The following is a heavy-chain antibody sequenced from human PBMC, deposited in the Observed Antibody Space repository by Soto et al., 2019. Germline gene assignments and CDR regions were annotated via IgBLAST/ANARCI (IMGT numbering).Heavy chain of an antibody. CDR1: GGTFSSYA. Sequence: QVQLVQSGAEVKKPGSSVKVSCKASGGTFSSYAISWVRQAPGQGLEWMGGIIPIFGTANYAQKFQGRATITADEFTRTDYMEVSSLRSEDTAVYYCARGWRRVGAPPRPDAFDIWGQGTMVTVSS. J-gene: IGHJ3*02. CDR3: ARGWRRVGAPPRPDAFDI. CDR2: IIPIFGTA. D-gene: IGHD1-26*01. V-gene: IGHV1-69*01.